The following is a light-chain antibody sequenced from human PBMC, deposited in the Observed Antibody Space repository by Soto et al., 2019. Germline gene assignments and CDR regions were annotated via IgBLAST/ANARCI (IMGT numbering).Light chain of an antibody. CDR2: GNN. V-gene: IGLV1-40*01. CDR3: QSYDTSLSGVV. Sequence: QLVLTQPPSVSGAPGQRVTISCTGSGSNIGTIYDVHWYQQLPGTAPKLLIYGNNNRPSGVPDRFSGSKSGASASLAITGLQPEDEADYYCQSYDTSLSGVVFGGGTKLTVL. J-gene: IGLJ2*01. CDR1: GSNIGTIYD.